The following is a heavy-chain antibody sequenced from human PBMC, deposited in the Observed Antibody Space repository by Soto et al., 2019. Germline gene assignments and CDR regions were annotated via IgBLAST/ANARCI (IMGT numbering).Heavy chain of an antibody. Sequence: ASVKVSCKASGYTFTSYYMHWVRQAPGQGLEWMGIINPSGGSTNYAQKFQGRVTMMRDTSTSTFYMELSSLRSEDTAVYYCARDSPIGSTFSGYDAIDYWGQGTLVTVSS. D-gene: IGHD5-12*01. CDR3: ARDSPIGSTFSGYDAIDY. CDR1: GYTFTSYY. CDR2: INPSGGST. J-gene: IGHJ4*02. V-gene: IGHV1-46*01.